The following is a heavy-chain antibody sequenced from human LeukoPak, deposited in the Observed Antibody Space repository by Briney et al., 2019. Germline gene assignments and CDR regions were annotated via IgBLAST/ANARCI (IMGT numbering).Heavy chain of an antibody. V-gene: IGHV1-18*04. CDR3: ARGAVAGDSGVDY. Sequence: ASVKVSCKASGYTFTGYYMHWVRQAPGQGLEWMGWISAYNGNTNYAQKLQGRVTMTTDTSTSTAYMELRSLRSDDTAVYYCARGAVAGDSGVDYWGQGTLVTVSS. D-gene: IGHD6-19*01. J-gene: IGHJ4*02. CDR2: ISAYNGNT. CDR1: GYTFTGYY.